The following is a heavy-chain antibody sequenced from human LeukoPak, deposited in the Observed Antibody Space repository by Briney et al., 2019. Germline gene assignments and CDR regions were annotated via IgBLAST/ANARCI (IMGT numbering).Heavy chain of an antibody. CDR2: INAGNGNT. V-gene: IGHV1-3*01. Sequence: ASVKVSCKASGYTFTSYAMHWVRQAPGQRLEWMGWINAGNGNTKYSQKFQGRVTITRDTSASTAYMELSSLRSEDTAVYYCARDRMVFYGDYSRVFDYWGQGTLATVSS. J-gene: IGHJ4*02. D-gene: IGHD4-17*01. CDR1: GYTFTSYA. CDR3: ARDRMVFYGDYSRVFDY.